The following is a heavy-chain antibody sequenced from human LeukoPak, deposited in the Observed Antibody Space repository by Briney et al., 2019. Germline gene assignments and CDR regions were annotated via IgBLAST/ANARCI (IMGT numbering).Heavy chain of an antibody. CDR3: ARWGLLVGAANCFDP. CDR1: GVSISSGGYY. J-gene: IGHJ5*02. CDR2: IYYSGST. Sequence: PSQTLSLTCTVSGVSISSGGYYWRWVRQHPGKGLEWIGYIYYSGSTYYNPSLKSRFTISVDTSKNHFSLKLSSVTAADTAVYYCARWGLLVGAANCFDPWGQGTLVTVSS. V-gene: IGHV4-31*03. D-gene: IGHD2-15*01.